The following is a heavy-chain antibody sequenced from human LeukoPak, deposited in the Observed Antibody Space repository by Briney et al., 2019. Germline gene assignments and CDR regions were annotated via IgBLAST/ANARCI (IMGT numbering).Heavy chain of an antibody. J-gene: IGHJ3*02. Sequence: ASVKVSCKASGYTFTSYDINWVRQATGQRLEWMGWMNPNSGNTGYAQKFQGRVTMTRNTSISTAYMELSSLRSEDTAVYYCARLLGYCSSTSCYGAFDIWGQGTMVTVSS. CDR1: GYTFTSYD. CDR2: MNPNSGNT. V-gene: IGHV1-8*01. D-gene: IGHD2-2*01. CDR3: ARLLGYCSSTSCYGAFDI.